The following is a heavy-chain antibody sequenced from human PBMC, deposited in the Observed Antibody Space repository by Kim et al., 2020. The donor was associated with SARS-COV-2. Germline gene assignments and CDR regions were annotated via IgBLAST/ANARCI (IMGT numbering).Heavy chain of an antibody. J-gene: IGHJ1*01. V-gene: IGHV3-33*01. D-gene: IGHD6-19*01. CDR3: ARARLSSGWRDFQH. CDR2: IWYDGSNK. Sequence: GGSLRLSCAASGFTFSSYGMHWVRQAPGKGLEWVAVIWYDGSNKYYADSVKGRFTISRDNSKNTLYLQMNSLRAEDTAVYYCARARLSSGWRDFQHWGQGTLVTVSS. CDR1: GFTFSSYG.